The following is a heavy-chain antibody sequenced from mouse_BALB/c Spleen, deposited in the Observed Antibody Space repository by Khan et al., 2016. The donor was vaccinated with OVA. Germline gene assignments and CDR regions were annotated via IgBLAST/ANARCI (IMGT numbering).Heavy chain of an antibody. CDR1: GYSITSDYA. CDR2: ISYSGST. J-gene: IGHJ1*01. D-gene: IGHD1-1*01. CDR3: ASITTVVDWYFDV. V-gene: IGHV3-2*02. Sequence: EVQLQESGPGLVKPSQSLSLTCTVTGYSITSDYAWNWIRQFPGNKLEWMGYISYSGSTSYNPSLKSRISINRATSKNQFFLQLNSVPTKYTAPYSCASITTVVDWYFDVGGAGTTVTVSS.